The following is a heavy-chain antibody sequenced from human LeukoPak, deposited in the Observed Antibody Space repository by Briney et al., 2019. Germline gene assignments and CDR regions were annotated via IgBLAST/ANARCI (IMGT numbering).Heavy chain of an antibody. CDR2: IDPSGGST. Sequence: ASVKVSCKASGYTFTNYYMHWVRQAPGQGLEWMGIIDPSGGSTTYAQKFQGRVTMTRDTSTSTVYTELTSLRSEDTAMYYCARDWGIQQWPPSYFDYWGQGTLVTVSS. J-gene: IGHJ4*02. V-gene: IGHV1-46*01. CDR1: GYTFTNYY. CDR3: ARDWGIQQWPPSYFDY. D-gene: IGHD5-18*01.